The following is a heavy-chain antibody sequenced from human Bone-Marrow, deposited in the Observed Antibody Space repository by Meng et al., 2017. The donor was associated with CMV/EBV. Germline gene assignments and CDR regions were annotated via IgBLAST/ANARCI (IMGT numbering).Heavy chain of an antibody. CDR3: VTGVGGY. CDR2: IKRKTEGGTT. D-gene: IGHD3-16*01. V-gene: IGHV3-15*01. CDR1: GFTFRNAW. Sequence: GESLKISCAASGFTFRNAWMSWVRQAPGKGLEWVGRIKRKTEGGTTDYGAPVKGRVTISRDDSKNTLYLQMDSLKTEDTAVYYFVTGVGGYWGQGTLVTVSS. J-gene: IGHJ1*01.